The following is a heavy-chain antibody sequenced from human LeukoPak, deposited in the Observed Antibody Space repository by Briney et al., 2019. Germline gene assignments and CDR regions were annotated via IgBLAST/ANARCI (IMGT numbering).Heavy chain of an antibody. CDR1: GGSISSYY. V-gene: IGHV4-39*07. Sequence: SETLSLTCTVSGGSISSYYWGWIRQPPGKGLEWIGSIYYSGSTYYNPSLKSRVTISVDTSKNQFSLKLSSVTAADTAVYYCAREAAAAGTADYWGQGTLVTVSS. CDR2: IYYSGST. J-gene: IGHJ4*02. CDR3: AREAAAAGTADY. D-gene: IGHD6-13*01.